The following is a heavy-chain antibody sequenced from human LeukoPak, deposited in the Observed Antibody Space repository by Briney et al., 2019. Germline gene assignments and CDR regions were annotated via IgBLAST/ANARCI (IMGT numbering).Heavy chain of an antibody. J-gene: IGHJ3*02. CDR3: ARGSGSHDAFDI. D-gene: IGHD1-26*01. Sequence: PSETLSLTCTVSGGSISSGDYYWSWIRQPPGKGLEWIGYIYYSGSTYYNPSLKSRVTISVDTSKNQFSLKLSSVTAADTAVYYCARGSGSHDAFDIWGQGTMVTASS. CDR2: IYYSGST. CDR1: GGSISSGDYY. V-gene: IGHV4-30-4*08.